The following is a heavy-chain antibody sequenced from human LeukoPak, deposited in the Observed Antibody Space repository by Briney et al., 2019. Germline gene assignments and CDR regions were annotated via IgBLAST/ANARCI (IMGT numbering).Heavy chain of an antibody. J-gene: IGHJ3*02. D-gene: IGHD3-22*01. CDR2: ISYDGSNK. CDR1: GFTFSSYA. V-gene: IGHV3-30*18. Sequence: GGSLRLSCAASGFTFSSYAMSWVRQAPGKGLEWVAVISYDGSNKYYADSVKGRFTISRDNSKNTLYLQMNSLRAEDTAVYYCAKAITMIVARRGAFDIWGQGTMVTVSS. CDR3: AKAITMIVARRGAFDI.